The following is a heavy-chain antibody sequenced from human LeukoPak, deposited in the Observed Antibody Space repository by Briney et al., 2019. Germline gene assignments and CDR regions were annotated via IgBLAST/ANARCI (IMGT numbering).Heavy chain of an antibody. CDR3: AKAPTMVRGIYGMDV. CDR2: ISYDGIHK. V-gene: IGHV3-30*18. D-gene: IGHD3-10*01. Sequence: GGSLRLSCAASGFTFSSYGMQWVRQAPGKGLQWVAGISYDGIHKFYADSVKGRFTISRDSSKNTLYLQVNSLGAEDTAVYYCAKAPTMVRGIYGMDVWGQGTTVTVSS. CDR1: GFTFSSYG. J-gene: IGHJ6*02.